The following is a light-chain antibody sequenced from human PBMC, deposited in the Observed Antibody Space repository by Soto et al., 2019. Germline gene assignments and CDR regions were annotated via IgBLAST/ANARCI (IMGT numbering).Light chain of an antibody. V-gene: IGLV2-14*01. Sequence: QSVLTQPASVSGSPGQSITVSCTGTSSDIGGYNYASWYQQHPGKAPKLMVYEVTNRPSGVSDRFSGSKSGNTASLTISGLQADDEGYYYCSSYTSRSTLYVFGTGTKLTVL. CDR1: SSDIGGYNY. J-gene: IGLJ1*01. CDR2: EVT. CDR3: SSYTSRSTLYV.